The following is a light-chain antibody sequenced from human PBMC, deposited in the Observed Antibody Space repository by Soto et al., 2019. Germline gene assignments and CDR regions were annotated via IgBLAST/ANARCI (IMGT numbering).Light chain of an antibody. J-gene: IGKJ1*01. CDR2: GAS. Sequence: EIVLTQSAGTLSLSPGERATHSCRASQSVSSSYLAWYQQKPGQAPRLLIYGASSRATGIPDRLSGSGSGTDLTLTISSLEPEDFAVYYCQQYGSSPWTCGQGTKVDI. V-gene: IGKV3-20*01. CDR1: QSVSSSY. CDR3: QQYGSSPWT.